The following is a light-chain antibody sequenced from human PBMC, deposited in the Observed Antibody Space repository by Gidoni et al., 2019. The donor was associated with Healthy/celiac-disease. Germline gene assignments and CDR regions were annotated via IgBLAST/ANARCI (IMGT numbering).Light chain of an antibody. Sequence: AVRLTQSPSSFSASTGASVAIPCRASQGISSYLAWYQQKPGKAPKLLIYASSTLQRGVPSRFSGSGSGTDFTLTISCLQSEDFATYFCQQYYSYPPYTFGQGTKLEIK. CDR1: QGISSY. V-gene: IGKV1-8*01. J-gene: IGKJ2*01. CDR3: QQYYSYPPYT. CDR2: ASS.